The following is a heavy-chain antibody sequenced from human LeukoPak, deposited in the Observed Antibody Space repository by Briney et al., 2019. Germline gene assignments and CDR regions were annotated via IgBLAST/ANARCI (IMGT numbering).Heavy chain of an antibody. CDR2: IRYDGSNE. J-gene: IGHJ4*02. Sequence: GGSLRLSCVASGFSFSGYGMHWVRQAPGKGLELVVFIRYDGSNEYYADSVKGRFTVSRDNSKNTVYLQMNSLRAEDTALYYCAKDLVVAVAGTSFDHWGQGTLVTVSS. D-gene: IGHD6-19*01. CDR1: GFSFSGYG. CDR3: AKDLVVAVAGTSFDH. V-gene: IGHV3-30*02.